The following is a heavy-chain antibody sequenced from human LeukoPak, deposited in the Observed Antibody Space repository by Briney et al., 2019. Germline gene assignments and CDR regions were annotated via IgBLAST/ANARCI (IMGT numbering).Heavy chain of an antibody. D-gene: IGHD2-2*01. CDR1: GGSISSYY. CDR2: IYYSGST. Sequence: SETLSLTCTASGGSISSYYWSWIRQPPGKGLEWIGYIYYSGSTNYNPSLKSRVTISVDTSKNQFSLKLSSVTAADTAVYYCAGGRTDIVVVPATLRNYYFDYWGQGTLVTVSS. J-gene: IGHJ4*02. V-gene: IGHV4-59*01. CDR3: AGGRTDIVVVPATLRNYYFDY.